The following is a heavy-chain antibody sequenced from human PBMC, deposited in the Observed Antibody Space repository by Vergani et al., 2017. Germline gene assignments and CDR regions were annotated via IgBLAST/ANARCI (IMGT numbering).Heavy chain of an antibody. CDR2: IYYSGST. J-gene: IGHJ5*02. V-gene: IGHV4-59*12. Sequence: QVQLQESGPGLVKPSETLSLTCTVSGGSISSYYWSWIRQPPGKGLEWIGYIYYSGSTYYNPSLKSRVTISVDRSKNQFSLKLSSVTAADTAVYYCARVGPGYDFGRGGIVDPWGQGTLVTVSS. D-gene: IGHD3-3*01. CDR1: GGSISSYY. CDR3: ARVGPGYDFGRGGIVDP.